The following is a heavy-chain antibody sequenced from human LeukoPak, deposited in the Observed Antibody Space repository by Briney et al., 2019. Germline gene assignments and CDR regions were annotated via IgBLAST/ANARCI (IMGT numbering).Heavy chain of an antibody. V-gene: IGHV3-23*01. D-gene: IGHD3-10*01. J-gene: IGHJ4*02. CDR2: ISGSGGST. CDR3: VRESSYGSGSYDY. Sequence: GGSLRLSCAASGFTFSSYAMSWARQAPGKGLEWVSAISGSGGSTYYADSVKGGFTISRDNSKNTLYLQMSSLRAEDTAVYYCVRESSYGSGSYDYYGQGTLAIVSS. CDR1: GFTFSSYA.